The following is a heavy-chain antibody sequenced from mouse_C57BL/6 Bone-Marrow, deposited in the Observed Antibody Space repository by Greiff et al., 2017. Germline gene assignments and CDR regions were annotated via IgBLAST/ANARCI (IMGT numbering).Heavy chain of an antibody. Sequence: EVQVVESGGGLVQPGGSLKLSCAASGFTFSDYYMYWVRQTPEKRLEWVAYISNGGGSTYYPDTVKGRFTISRDNAKNTLYLEMSRLKSEATAMNYCASPYGYAWFAYWGQGTLVTVSA. CDR3: ASPYGYAWFAY. V-gene: IGHV5-12*01. CDR1: GFTFSDYY. CDR2: ISNGGGST. D-gene: IGHD2-2*01. J-gene: IGHJ3*01.